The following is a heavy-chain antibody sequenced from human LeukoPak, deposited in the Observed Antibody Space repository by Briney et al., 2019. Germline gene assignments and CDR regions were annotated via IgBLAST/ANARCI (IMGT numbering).Heavy chain of an antibody. J-gene: IGHJ6*03. D-gene: IGHD4-11*01. CDR1: GGSINSTRYY. V-gene: IGHV4-39*01. Sequence: SETLSLTCTVSGGSINSTRYYWGWIRQPPGKGLEWMGRIYYSGDTHYNPSLRSRVTISVDTSKNQFSLRMHSMTAADTSFYYCATGSMTTRYYYYFHMDVWGPGTTVTVSS. CDR3: ATGSMTTRYYYYFHMDV. CDR2: IYYSGDT.